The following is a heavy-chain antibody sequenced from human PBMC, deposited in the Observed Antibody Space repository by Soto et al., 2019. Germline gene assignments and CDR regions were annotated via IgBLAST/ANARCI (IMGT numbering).Heavy chain of an antibody. Sequence: VQLVESGGGVVQPGRSLRLSCEASGFTFRNYGMHWVRQTPVKGLEWVAGIQYDGSKKYYAESVKGRFTISRDNSKNTLYLEIDSLRSDDMAVHYCAKDLEVVGANRWGYNSWGQGTLVTVSS. CDR2: IQYDGSKK. V-gene: IGHV3-33*06. J-gene: IGHJ4*02. CDR3: AKDLEVVGANRWGYNS. CDR1: GFTFRNYG. D-gene: IGHD1-26*01.